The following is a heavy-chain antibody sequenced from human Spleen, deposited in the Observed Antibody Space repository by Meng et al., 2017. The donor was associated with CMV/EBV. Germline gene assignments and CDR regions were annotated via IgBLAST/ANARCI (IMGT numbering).Heavy chain of an antibody. Sequence: VHLVESGGGLVKPGGSLRLSCAASGFTFSSYSMNWVRQAPGKGLEWVSSISSSSSYIYYADSVKGRFTISRDNAKNSLYLQMNSLRAEDTAVYYCARDSRGSYPGRDFDYWGQGTLVTVSS. J-gene: IGHJ4*02. CDR2: ISSSSSYI. CDR1: GFTFSSYS. CDR3: ARDSRGSYPGRDFDY. D-gene: IGHD3-10*01. V-gene: IGHV3-21*01.